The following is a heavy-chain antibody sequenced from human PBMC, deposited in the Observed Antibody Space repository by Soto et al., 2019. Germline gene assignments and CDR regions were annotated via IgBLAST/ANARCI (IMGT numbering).Heavy chain of an antibody. CDR2: LSAGRRA. CDR3: AKGSMPEHYGDTLFDY. V-gene: IGHV3-23*01. D-gene: IGHD4-17*01. Sequence: DVQLLESGGGLVQPGGSLRLSCEASGFSFVNYALSWVRQAPGKGLEWVATLSAGRRAYYADSVKGRLTIAKDFSTNTLQPQARSLRADNTAVYYCAKGSMPEHYGDTLFDYWGQGTRVTVSS. J-gene: IGHJ4*02. CDR1: GFSFVNYA.